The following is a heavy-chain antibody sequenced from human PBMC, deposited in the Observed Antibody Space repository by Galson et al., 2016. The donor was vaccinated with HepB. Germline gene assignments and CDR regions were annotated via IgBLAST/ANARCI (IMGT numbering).Heavy chain of an antibody. J-gene: IGHJ4*01. CDR2: IFDSGST. D-gene: IGHD1-26*01. V-gene: IGHV4-59*02. CDR1: GGSVSSYF. Sequence: SETLSLTCTVSGGSVSSYFWSWIRQPPGKGLEWIGYIFDSGSTNYSPSLKSRLTISVDTSKNQFSLKLSSVTAADTAVYYCARDIGIGPPHRDVWGQGNPGHRLL. CDR3: ARDIGIGPPHRDV.